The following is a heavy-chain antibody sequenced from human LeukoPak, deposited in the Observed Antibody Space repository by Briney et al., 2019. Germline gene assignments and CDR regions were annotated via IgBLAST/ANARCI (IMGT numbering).Heavy chain of an antibody. J-gene: IGHJ4*02. CDR1: GSTFSRYW. V-gene: IGHV3-74*01. Sequence: GGSLRLSCAASGSTFSRYWMHWVRQAPGKGLVWVSRVKSDGSDTIYADSVKGRFTISRDNAKNTLYLQMDSLRAEDTAVYYCTTGIGSYYYYWGQGTPVTVAS. CDR3: TTGIGSYYYY. D-gene: IGHD1-26*01. CDR2: VKSDGSDT.